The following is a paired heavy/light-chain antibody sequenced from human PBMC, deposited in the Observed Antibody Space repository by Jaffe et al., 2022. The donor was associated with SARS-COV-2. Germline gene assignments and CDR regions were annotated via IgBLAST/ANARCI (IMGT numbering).Light chain of an antibody. CDR1: SSDVGAYNY. V-gene: IGLV2-14*03. Sequence: QSALTQPASVSGFPGQSIAISCTGTSSDVGAYNYVSWYQQHPGKAPKLIIYDVTNRPSGVPDRFSGSKSGNTASLTISGLQAEDEADYHCSSYRSGSGVFGGGTKVTVL. CDR3: SSYRSGSGV. CDR2: DVT. J-gene: IGLJ3*02.
Heavy chain of an antibody. CDR1: GFSFSSYG. J-gene: IGHJ4*02. Sequence: QVQLVESGGGVVQPGRSLRLSCAASGFSFSSYGMQWLRQAPGKGLEWVAAIWYDGSKTYYADSVKGRFTISRDDSKNTLYLEMNSLRADDTAVYYCARDPGTVYYYFDSWGQGTLVTVSS. CDR3: ARDPGTVYYYFDS. CDR2: IWYDGSKT. V-gene: IGHV3-33*01. D-gene: IGHD2-8*01.